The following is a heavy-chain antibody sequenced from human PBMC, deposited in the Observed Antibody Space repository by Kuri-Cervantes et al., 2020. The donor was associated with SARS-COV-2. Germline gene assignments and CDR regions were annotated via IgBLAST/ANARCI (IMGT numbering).Heavy chain of an antibody. J-gene: IGHJ5*02. CDR2: FDPEDGET. V-gene: IGHV1-24*01. D-gene: IGHD2-2*01. CDR3: ARGRFICSSISCYRGWFDP. Sequence: ASVKVSCKVSGYTLTELSMHWVRQAPGKGLEWMGGFDPEDGETIYAQKFQGRVTMTEDTSTDTAYMELSSLRSDDTAVYYCARGRFICSSISCYRGWFDPWGQGNRINGSS. CDR1: GYTLTELS.